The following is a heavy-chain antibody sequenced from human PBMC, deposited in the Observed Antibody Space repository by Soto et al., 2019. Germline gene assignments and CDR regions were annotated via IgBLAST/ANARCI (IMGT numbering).Heavy chain of an antibody. CDR3: ASHSGSSPEGRYYYGMDV. Sequence: SVKVSCKASGGTFSSYAISWVRQAPGQGLEWMGGIIPIFGTANYAQKFQGRVTITADESTSTAYMELSSLRSEDTAVYYCASHSGSSPEGRYYYGMDVWGQGTTVTVSS. V-gene: IGHV1-69*13. CDR1: GGTFSSYA. D-gene: IGHD1-26*01. J-gene: IGHJ6*02. CDR2: IIPIFGTA.